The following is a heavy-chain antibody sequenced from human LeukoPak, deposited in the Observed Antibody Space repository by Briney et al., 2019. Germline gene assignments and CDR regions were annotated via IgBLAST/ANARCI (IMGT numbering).Heavy chain of an antibody. CDR2: IKHSGST. D-gene: IGHD6-13*01. V-gene: IGHV4-34*01. CDR3: ATHLSSPFDY. J-gene: IGHJ4*02. Sequence: PSETLSLTCAVYGGSFSGYYWSWIRQPPGKGLEWIGEIKHSGSTNYNPSLKSRVTISVDTSKNQFSLKLSSVTAADTAVYYCATHLSSPFDYWGQGTLVTVSS. CDR1: GGSFSGYY.